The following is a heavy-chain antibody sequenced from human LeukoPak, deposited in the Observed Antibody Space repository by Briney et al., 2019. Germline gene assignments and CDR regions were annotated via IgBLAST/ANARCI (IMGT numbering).Heavy chain of an antibody. CDR1: GYSFASYW. V-gene: IGHV5-51*01. CDR2: IYPGDSDT. J-gene: IGHJ4*02. D-gene: IGHD2-15*01. Sequence: GESLKISCKGSGYSFASYWVGWVRQMPEKGLEWMGIIYPGDSDTRYSPSFQGQVTISADKSISTAYLQWSSLKASDTAMYYCARQGSYCSGGSCSLYFDYWGQGTLVTVSS. CDR3: ARQGSYCSGGSCSLYFDY.